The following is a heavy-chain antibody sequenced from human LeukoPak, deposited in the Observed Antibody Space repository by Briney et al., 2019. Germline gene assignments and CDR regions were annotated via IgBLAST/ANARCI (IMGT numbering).Heavy chain of an antibody. CDR1: GFTFSSYG. V-gene: IGHV3-23*01. Sequence: GGSLRLSCAASGFTFSSYGMSWVRQAPGKGLEWVSGISGSGVSTYYADSVKGRFTISRDNSKNTLYLQMNSLRAEDTAVYYCAKDRAAAGIDYWGQGTLVTVSS. J-gene: IGHJ4*02. D-gene: IGHD6-13*01. CDR2: ISGSGVST. CDR3: AKDRAAAGIDY.